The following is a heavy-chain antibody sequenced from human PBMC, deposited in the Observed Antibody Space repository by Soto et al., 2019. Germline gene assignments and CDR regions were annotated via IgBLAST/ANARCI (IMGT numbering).Heavy chain of an antibody. V-gene: IGHV4-34*01. Sequence: TLSLTCAVYGGSFSGYYWSWIRQPPGKGLEWIGEINHSGSTNYNPSLKSRFTISVDTSKNQFSLKVSSVTAADTAVYYCATTNWKHNWFDPWGQGTLVTVSS. J-gene: IGHJ5*02. CDR1: GGSFSGYY. D-gene: IGHD1-1*01. CDR2: INHSGST. CDR3: ATTNWKHNWFDP.